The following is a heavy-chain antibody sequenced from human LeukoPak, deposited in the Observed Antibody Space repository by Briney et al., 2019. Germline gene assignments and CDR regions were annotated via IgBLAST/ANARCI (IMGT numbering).Heavy chain of an antibody. CDR1: GYTFTGYY. J-gene: IGHJ4*02. Sequence: GAPVKVSCKASGYTFTGYYMPRVRQAPGQGPEGMGWINPNNGGTNYAQKFQGRVTMTRDSSISTAYMELSRLRSDDTAVYYCARGRGYYGSGSYYEILVFDYWGQGTLVTVSS. D-gene: IGHD3-10*01. CDR2: INPNNGGT. V-gene: IGHV1-2*02. CDR3: ARGRGYYGSGSYYEILVFDY.